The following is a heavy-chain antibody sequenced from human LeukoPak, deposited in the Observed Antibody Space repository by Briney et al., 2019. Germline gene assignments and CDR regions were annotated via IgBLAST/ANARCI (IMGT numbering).Heavy chain of an antibody. D-gene: IGHD2-15*01. J-gene: IGHJ4*02. Sequence: GGSLRLSCAASGFTFSNAWMNWVRQAPGKGLEWVGRIKSKTDGGTVDYTTPVKGRFTISRDNSKNTLYLQMNSLRAEDTAVYYCARCEDEDIVVVVAATGLDYWGQGTLVTVSS. CDR1: GFTFSNAW. CDR3: ARCEDEDIVVVVAATGLDY. CDR2: IKSKTDGGTV. V-gene: IGHV3-15*01.